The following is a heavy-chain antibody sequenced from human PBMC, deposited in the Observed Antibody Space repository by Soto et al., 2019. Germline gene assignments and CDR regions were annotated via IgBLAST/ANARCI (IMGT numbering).Heavy chain of an antibody. V-gene: IGHV1-69*13. CDR2: IIPIFGTA. CDR1: GGTFSSYA. D-gene: IGHD3-3*01. Sequence: ASVKVSCKASGGTFSSYAISWVRQAPGQGLEWMGGIIPIFGTANYAQKFQGRVTITADESTSTAYMELSSLRPEDTAVYDCARQKSGPRSWYFDYWGQGTLVTVSS. J-gene: IGHJ4*02. CDR3: ARQKSGPRSWYFDY.